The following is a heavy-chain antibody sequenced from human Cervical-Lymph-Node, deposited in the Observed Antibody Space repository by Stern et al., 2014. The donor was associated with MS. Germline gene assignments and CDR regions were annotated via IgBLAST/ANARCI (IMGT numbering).Heavy chain of an antibody. D-gene: IGHD1-1*01. Sequence: VQLVQSGAEVKKPGSSVKVSCKASGGSFTSYAISWVRQAPGQGLEWMGGITPIFGSADYAQKFQGRVTITADKSTSTSYMELSSLRSEDTAVYYCAREVGSLAMDVWGQGTTVTVSS. V-gene: IGHV1-69*06. CDR3: AREVGSLAMDV. J-gene: IGHJ6*02. CDR2: ITPIFGSA. CDR1: GGSFTSYA.